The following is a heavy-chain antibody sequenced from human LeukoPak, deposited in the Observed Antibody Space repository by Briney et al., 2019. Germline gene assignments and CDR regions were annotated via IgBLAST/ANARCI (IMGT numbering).Heavy chain of an antibody. CDR1: GFTFSGCW. J-gene: IGHJ4*02. CDR2: INLDGSVK. D-gene: IGHD3-22*01. V-gene: IGHV3-7*01. Sequence: GGSLRLSCAASGFTFSGCWMSWVRQAPGKGLEWVANINLDGSVKHYVDSAKGRFTISRDSAKNSLYLQMNSLRAEDTALYYCATSDDSSGSDWGQGTLVTVSS. CDR3: ATSDDSSGSD.